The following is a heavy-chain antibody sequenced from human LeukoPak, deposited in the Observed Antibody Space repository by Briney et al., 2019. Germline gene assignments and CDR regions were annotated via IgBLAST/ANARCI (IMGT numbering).Heavy chain of an antibody. CDR3: ARVLGWVRDKRTTKVFADAFDI. J-gene: IGHJ3*02. CDR1: GGSISSGGYS. D-gene: IGHD4-11*01. V-gene: IGHV4-30-2*01. CDR2: IYHSGST. Sequence: SEPLSLTCAVSGGSISSGGYSWSWIRQPPGKGLEWIGYIYHSGSTYYNPSLKSRVTISVDRSKHQFSLKLSSVTAADTAVYYSARVLGWVRDKRTTKVFADAFDIWGQGTMVIVSS.